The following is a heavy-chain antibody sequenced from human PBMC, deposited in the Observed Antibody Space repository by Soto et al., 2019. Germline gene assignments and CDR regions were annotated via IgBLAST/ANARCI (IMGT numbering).Heavy chain of an antibody. J-gene: IGHJ4*02. CDR3: ARGRYGDY. CDR2: ISAHNGNT. CDR1: GYTFTSYG. Sequence: QVHLVQSGAEVKKPGASVKVSCKASGYTFTSYGITWVRQAPGQGLEWMGWISAHNGNTDYAQKLQGRVIVSRDTSPSRAYMELRSMISDETVVYSCARGRYGDYWGQGALVTVSS. V-gene: IGHV1-18*01. D-gene: IGHD1-1*01.